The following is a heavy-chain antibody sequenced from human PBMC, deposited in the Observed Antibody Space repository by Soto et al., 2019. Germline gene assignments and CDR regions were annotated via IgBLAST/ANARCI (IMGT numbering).Heavy chain of an antibody. V-gene: IGHV1-2*02. CDR2: INPNSGGT. CDR3: ARGGLRFLEWLLYWDY. J-gene: IGHJ4*02. D-gene: IGHD3-3*01. CDR1: GYTFTGYY. Sequence: ASVKVSCKASGYTFTGYYMHWVRQAPGQGLEWMGWINPNSGGTNYAQKFQGRVTITRDTSISTAYMELSRLRSDDTAVYYCARGGLRFLEWLLYWDYWGQGTLVTVSS.